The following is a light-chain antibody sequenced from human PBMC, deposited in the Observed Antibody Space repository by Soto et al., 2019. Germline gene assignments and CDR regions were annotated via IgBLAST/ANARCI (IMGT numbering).Light chain of an antibody. CDR1: QSISIH. CDR3: PQYDSWPSWT. Sequence: EIVMTQSPATLSVSPGERATLSCRASQSISIHLAWYQQQPGQGPRLLIYGASTRATGTPARFSGSGSGTEFTLTISSPQSEDFAVYYCPQYDSWPSWTFGQGTKVEI. J-gene: IGKJ1*01. CDR2: GAS. V-gene: IGKV3-15*01.